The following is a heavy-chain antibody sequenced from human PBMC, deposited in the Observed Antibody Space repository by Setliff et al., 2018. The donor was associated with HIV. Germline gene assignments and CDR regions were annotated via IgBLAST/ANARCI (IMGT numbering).Heavy chain of an antibody. J-gene: IGHJ6*03. CDR1: GGSFTDYY. Sequence: PSETLSLTCAVFGGSFTDYYWIWIRQPPGKGLEWIGEINHSGSTHYNPSLKSRFIISGDTSKNQFSLKVNSMTAADTAVYYCARGARLLAAYSDRWDYFYMAVWGKGTTVTVSS. D-gene: IGHD1-26*01. CDR2: INHSGST. V-gene: IGHV4-34*01. CDR3: ARGARLLAAYSDRWDYFYMAV.